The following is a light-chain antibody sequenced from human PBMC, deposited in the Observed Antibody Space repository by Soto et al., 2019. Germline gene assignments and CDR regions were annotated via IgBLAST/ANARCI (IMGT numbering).Light chain of an antibody. V-gene: IGLV2-14*03. CDR3: CSYTTSNTRQIV. CDR2: DVS. J-gene: IGLJ1*01. Sequence: QSSLTPPASVSGSPGQSITISCTGNNNEIVGYNYVSWYQQHPGKAPKFMIYDVSSRPSGVSNRFSGSKSGNTASLTISGLQAEDEADYYCCSYTTSNTRQIVFGTGTKVTVL. CDR1: NNEIVGYNY.